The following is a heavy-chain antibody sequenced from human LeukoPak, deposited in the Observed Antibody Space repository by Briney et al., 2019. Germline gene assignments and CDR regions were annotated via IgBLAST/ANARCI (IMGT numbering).Heavy chain of an antibody. V-gene: IGHV3-21*01. Sequence: GGSLRLSCAASGFSFSRYSMNWVRQAPGKGLEWVSSISTSSSHLYYADSVKGRFTISRDNAKNSLYLQMNSLRAEDTAVYYCAKDRVSTIGGVFDYWGQGTLVTVSS. CDR2: ISTSSSHL. D-gene: IGHD5/OR15-5a*01. J-gene: IGHJ4*02. CDR3: AKDRVSTIGGVFDY. CDR1: GFSFSRYS.